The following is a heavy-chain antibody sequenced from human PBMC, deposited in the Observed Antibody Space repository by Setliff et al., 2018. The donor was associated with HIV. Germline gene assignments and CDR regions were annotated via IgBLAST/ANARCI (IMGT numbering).Heavy chain of an antibody. CDR3: ARRTTSTWWFDP. J-gene: IGHJ5*02. Sequence: SETLSLTCTVSGASIRSSSYYWGWIRQPPGKGLEWIGRLYYSGNTYYNPSLKSRVTMSVDMSKNQFSLNLTSVTAADTAVYYCARRTTSTWWFDPWGQGTLVTVSS. D-gene: IGHD4-4*01. CDR2: LYYSGNT. CDR1: GASIRSSSYY. V-gene: IGHV4-39*07.